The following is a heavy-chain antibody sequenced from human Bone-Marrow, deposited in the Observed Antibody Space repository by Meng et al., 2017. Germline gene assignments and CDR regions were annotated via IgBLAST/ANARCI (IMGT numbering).Heavy chain of an antibody. J-gene: IGHJ6*02. CDR3: ARDPSRDVGATDYYYYGMDV. CDR2: IIPIFGTG. Sequence: SVKVSCKASGGTFSSYAISWVRQAPGQGLEWMGGIIPIFGTGNYAQKFQGRVTITADKSTSTAYMELSSLRSEDTAVYYCARDPSRDVGATDYYYYGMDVWGQGTTVTVSS. V-gene: IGHV1-69*06. D-gene: IGHD5-24*01. CDR1: GGTFSSYA.